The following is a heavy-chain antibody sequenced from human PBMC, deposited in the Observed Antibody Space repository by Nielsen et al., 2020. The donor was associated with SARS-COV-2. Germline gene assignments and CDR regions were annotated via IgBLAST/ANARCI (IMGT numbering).Heavy chain of an antibody. CDR2: INHSGST. J-gene: IGHJ4*02. D-gene: IGHD2-21*01. CDR1: GGSFSGYY. CDR3: ARSAVMPPPYYFYY. V-gene: IGHV4-34*01. Sequence: SETLSLTCAVYGGSFSGYYWSWIRQPPGKGLEWIGEINHSGSTNYNPSLKSRVTISVDTSKNQFSLKLSSVTAADTAVYYCARSAVMPPPYYFYYWGQGTLVTVSS.